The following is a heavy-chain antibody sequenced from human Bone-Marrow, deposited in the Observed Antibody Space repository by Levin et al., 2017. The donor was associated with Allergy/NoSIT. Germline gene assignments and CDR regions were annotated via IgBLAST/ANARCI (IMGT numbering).Heavy chain of an antibody. CDR3: GSGVAAGIDY. Sequence: ASVKVSCKASGYTFSSYDINWVRQAPGQGLEWMGWMSPNSDNTGYAQKFQGRVTMTRDTSMSTAYMELSSLRSEDTAVYYCGSGVAAGIDYWGQGTLVSVSS. V-gene: IGHV1-8*01. D-gene: IGHD6-13*01. CDR2: MSPNSDNT. J-gene: IGHJ4*02. CDR1: GYTFSSYD.